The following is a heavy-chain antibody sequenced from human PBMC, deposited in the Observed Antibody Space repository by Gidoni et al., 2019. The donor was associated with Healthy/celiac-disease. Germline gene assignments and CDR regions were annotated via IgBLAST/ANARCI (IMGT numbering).Heavy chain of an antibody. CDR3: ARDRSYYDSSGYFPPYFDY. V-gene: IGHV3-21*01. J-gene: IGHJ4*02. CDR1: GFTFSSYS. D-gene: IGHD3-22*01. Sequence: EVQLVESGGGLFKPGGSLKLSCAASGFTFSSYSMNWVRQAPGKGLEWVSSSSSSSSYIYYADSLYLQMNSLRAEDTAVYYCARDRSYYDSSGYFPPYFDYWGQGTLVTVSS. CDR2: SSSSSSYI.